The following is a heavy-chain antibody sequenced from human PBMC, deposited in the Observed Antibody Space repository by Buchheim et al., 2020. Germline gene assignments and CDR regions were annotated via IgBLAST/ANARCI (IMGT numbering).Heavy chain of an antibody. CDR2: IYPGDSDP. Sequence: EVQLVQSGAEVKKPGESLKISCKGSGYSFTSYWIGWVRQMPGKGLEWMGIIYPGDSDPRYSPSFQGQVTHSADKSISTASLQGSSLKASDTAMYYCARDLGYCSSTSCLWDYYGMDVWGQGTT. CDR1: GYSFTSYW. J-gene: IGHJ6*02. V-gene: IGHV5-51*03. D-gene: IGHD2-2*01. CDR3: ARDLGYCSSTSCLWDYYGMDV.